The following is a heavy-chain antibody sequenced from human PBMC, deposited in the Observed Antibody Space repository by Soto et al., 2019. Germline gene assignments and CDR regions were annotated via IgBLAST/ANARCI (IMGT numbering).Heavy chain of an antibody. Sequence: GGSLRLSCAASGFTFSRFELHWVRQAPGKGLEWISYISSSGSTAYYGSSVEGRFTISRDNANNSVYLQMDSLRAEDTALYYCTRAAWFPYLSFYWGQGALVTVSS. D-gene: IGHD3-10*01. V-gene: IGHV3-48*03. CDR1: GFTFSRFE. CDR3: TRAAWFPYLSFY. CDR2: ISSSGSTA. J-gene: IGHJ4*02.